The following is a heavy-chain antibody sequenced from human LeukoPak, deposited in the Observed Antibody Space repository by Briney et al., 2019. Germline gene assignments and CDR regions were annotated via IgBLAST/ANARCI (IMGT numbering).Heavy chain of an antibody. V-gene: IGHV3-74*01. CDR1: GFTFSSYE. D-gene: IGHD3-10*01. J-gene: IGHJ4*01. Sequence: GGSLRLSCAASGFTFSSYEMNWVRQAPGKGLVWVSRISGDGSITAYADSVKGRFTISRDNAKNTLYLQMNSMRAEDTAVYYCARGRAGNYYNHNDYWGQGTLVTVSS. CDR2: ISGDGSIT. CDR3: ARGRAGNYYNHNDY.